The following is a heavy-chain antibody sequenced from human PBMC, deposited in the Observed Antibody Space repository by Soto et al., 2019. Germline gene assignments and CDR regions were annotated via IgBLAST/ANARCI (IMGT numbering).Heavy chain of an antibody. CDR2: INPNNGDT. CDR1: GYTFTGYY. J-gene: IGHJ4*02. Sequence: ASVKVSCKASGYTFTGYYIHWVRQAPGQGLEWMGWINPNNGDTNYAPKFQGRVTMTRDTSTSTAYMELSSLRFDDTAVYYCARHSGYDYVFDYWGQGTLVTVSS. CDR3: ARHSGYDYVFDY. V-gene: IGHV1-2*02. D-gene: IGHD5-12*01.